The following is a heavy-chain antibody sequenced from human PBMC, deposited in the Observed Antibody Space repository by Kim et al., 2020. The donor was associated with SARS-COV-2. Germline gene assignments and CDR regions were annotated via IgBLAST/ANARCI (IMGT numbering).Heavy chain of an antibody. Sequence: SETLSLTCTVSGGSISSGGYYWSWIRQHPGKGLEWIGYIYYSGSTYYNPSLKSRVTISVDTSKNQFSLKLSSVTAADTAVYYCARVDSGYCSSTSCSYYFDYWGQEPWSPSPQ. D-gene: IGHD2-2*01. V-gene: IGHV4-31*03. J-gene: IGHJ4*01. CDR3: ARVDSGYCSSTSCSYYFDY. CDR1: GGSISSGGYY. CDR2: IYYSGST.